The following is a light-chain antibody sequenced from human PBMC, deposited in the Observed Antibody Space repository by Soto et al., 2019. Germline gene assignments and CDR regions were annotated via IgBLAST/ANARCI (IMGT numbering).Light chain of an antibody. CDR1: QSVLYRSNNKNY. J-gene: IGKJ4*01. CDR2: WAS. Sequence: DIVMTQSPDSLAVSLGERATINCKSSQSVLYRSNNKNYLAWYQQKPGQPPKLLIYWASTRESGVPDRFSGSGSGTDFTLTISSLQAEDVAVYYCQQYYSTPLTFGGVTKVEIK. CDR3: QQYYSTPLT. V-gene: IGKV4-1*01.